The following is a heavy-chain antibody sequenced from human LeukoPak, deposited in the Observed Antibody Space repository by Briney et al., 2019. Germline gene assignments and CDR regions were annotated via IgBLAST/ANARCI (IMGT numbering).Heavy chain of an antibody. Sequence: GASVKVSCKASGYTFTGYYMHWVRQAPGQGLEWMGWINPNSGGTNYAQKFQGRVTITADKSTSTAYMELSSLGSEDTAVYYCARTQGHYYYYYMDVWGKGTTVTVSS. CDR1: GYTFTGYY. CDR3: ARTQGHYYYYYMDV. V-gene: IGHV1-2*02. J-gene: IGHJ6*03. CDR2: INPNSGGT.